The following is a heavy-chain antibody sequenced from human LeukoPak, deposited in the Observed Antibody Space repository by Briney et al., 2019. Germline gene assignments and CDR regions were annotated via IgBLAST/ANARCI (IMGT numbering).Heavy chain of an antibody. V-gene: IGHV1-69*04. J-gene: IGHJ1*01. CDR1: GGTFSSYA. D-gene: IGHD6-13*01. CDR3: ARDSGWYSSSWYLEYFQH. Sequence: SVKVSCKASGGTFSSYAISWVRQAPGQGLEWMGRIIPILGIANYAQKFQGRVTITADKSTSTAYMELSSLRSEDTAVYYCARDSGWYSSSWYLEYFQHWGQGTLVTVSS. CDR2: IIPILGIA.